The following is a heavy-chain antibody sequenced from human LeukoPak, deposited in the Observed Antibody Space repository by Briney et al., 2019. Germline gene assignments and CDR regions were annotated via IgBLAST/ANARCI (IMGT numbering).Heavy chain of an antibody. CDR1: GYTFTGYY. Sequence: VASVKVSCKASGYTFTGYYMHWVRQAPGQGLEWMGWINPNSGGTNYAQKFQGRVTMTRDTSISTAYMELSRLRSDDTAAYYCARGDPFSNRYGLLLTDYYYGMDVWGQGTTVTVSS. CDR2: INPNSGGT. V-gene: IGHV1-2*02. CDR3: ARGDPFSNRYGLLLTDYYYGMDV. D-gene: IGHD2-15*01. J-gene: IGHJ6*02.